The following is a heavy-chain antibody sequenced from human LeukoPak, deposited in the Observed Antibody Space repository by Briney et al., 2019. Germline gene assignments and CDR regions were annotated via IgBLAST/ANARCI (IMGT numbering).Heavy chain of an antibody. Sequence: GGSLRLSCEASGLTFSSYGMHWVRQAPGKGLEWVAFIRYDGSNKYYADSVKGRFTISRDNSKNTLYLQMNSLRAEDTAVYYCARLVTASNWFDPWGQGTLVTVSS. D-gene: IGHD2-21*02. J-gene: IGHJ5*02. CDR1: GLTFSSYG. CDR3: ARLVTASNWFDP. CDR2: IRYDGSNK. V-gene: IGHV3-30*02.